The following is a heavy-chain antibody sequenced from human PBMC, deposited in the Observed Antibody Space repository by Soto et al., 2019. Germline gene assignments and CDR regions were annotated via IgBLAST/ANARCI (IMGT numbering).Heavy chain of an antibody. CDR1: GGSISSGGYY. V-gene: IGHV4-31*03. Sequence: SETLSLTCTVSGGSISSGGYYWSWIRQHPGKGLEWIGCIYYSGSTYYNPSLKSRITISVDTSKSQFSLKLSSVTAADTAVYYCARDSSPHVPAAMNWLYYYYGMDVWGQGTTVTVSS. CDR3: ARDSSPHVPAAMNWLYYYYGMDV. J-gene: IGHJ6*02. D-gene: IGHD2-2*01. CDR2: IYYSGST.